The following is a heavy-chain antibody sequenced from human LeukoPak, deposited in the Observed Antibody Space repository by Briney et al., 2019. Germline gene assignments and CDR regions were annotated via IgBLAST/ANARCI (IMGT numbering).Heavy chain of an antibody. CDR2: ISSSSSYI. D-gene: IGHD1-1*01. CDR3: ARDYLEGGFFDY. Sequence: GGSLRLSCAASGFTFSSYSMNWVRQAPGKGLEWVSSISSSSSYISYADSVKGRFTISRDNAKNSLYLQMNSLRAEDTAVYYCARDYLEGGFFDYWGQGTLVTVSS. CDR1: GFTFSSYS. V-gene: IGHV3-21*01. J-gene: IGHJ4*02.